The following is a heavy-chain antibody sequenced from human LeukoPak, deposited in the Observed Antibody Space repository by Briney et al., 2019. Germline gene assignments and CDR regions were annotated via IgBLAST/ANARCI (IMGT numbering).Heavy chain of an antibody. CDR1: GGSISSGSYY. CDR2: INTSGST. D-gene: IGHD4-11*01. CDR3: ASIQSYYFGLDV. V-gene: IGHV4-61*02. Sequence: SQTLSLTCTVSGGSISSGSYYWSWIRQPAGKXXXXXGRINTSGSTNYNPSLKSRVTISVDTSKNQFSLKLSSVTAADTAVYYCASIQSYYFGLDVWGQGTTVTVSS. J-gene: IGHJ6*02.